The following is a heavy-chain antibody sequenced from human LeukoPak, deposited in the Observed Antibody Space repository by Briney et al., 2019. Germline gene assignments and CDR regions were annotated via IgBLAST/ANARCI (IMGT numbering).Heavy chain of an antibody. V-gene: IGHV4-59*01. CDR1: GGSISSYY. Sequence: SETLSLTCTVSGGSISSYYWSWIRQPPGEGLEWIGYIYYSGSTNYNPSLKSRVTISVDTSKNQFSLKLSSVTAADTAVYYCARWLERRRFDYWGQGILVTVSS. CDR2: IYYSGST. CDR3: ARWLERRRFDY. D-gene: IGHD1-1*01. J-gene: IGHJ4*02.